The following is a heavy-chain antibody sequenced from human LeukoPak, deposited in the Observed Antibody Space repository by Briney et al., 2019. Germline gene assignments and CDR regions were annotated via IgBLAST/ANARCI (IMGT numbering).Heavy chain of an antibody. D-gene: IGHD3-9*01. CDR3: ARLAGYSSESWFDP. Sequence: PSETLSLTCTVSGGSISRGPYYWSWIRQPPGKGLEWIGYIYYSGSTNYNPYLKSRVSISVNTSKNQFSLKLSSVTAAETAVYYCARLAGYSSESWFDPWGQGTLVTVSS. V-gene: IGHV4-61*01. CDR2: IYYSGST. CDR1: GGSISRGPYY. J-gene: IGHJ5*02.